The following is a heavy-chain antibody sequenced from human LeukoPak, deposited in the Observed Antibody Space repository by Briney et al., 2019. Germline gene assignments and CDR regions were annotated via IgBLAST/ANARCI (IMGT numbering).Heavy chain of an antibody. CDR1: GGSISRYY. D-gene: IGHD1-26*01. CDR2: IYYTGST. V-gene: IGHV4-59*01. CDR3: ARGTDNILGATYDY. Sequence: SETLSLTCTVSGGSISRYYWSWIRQPPGKGLEWIGYIYYTGSTNYNPSLKSRVTISVDTSKNQFSLKLSSVTAADTAVYYCARGTDNILGATYDYWGQGTLVTVSS. J-gene: IGHJ4*02.